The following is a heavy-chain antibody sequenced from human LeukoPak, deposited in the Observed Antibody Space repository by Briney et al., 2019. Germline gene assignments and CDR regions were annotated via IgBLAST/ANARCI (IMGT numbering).Heavy chain of an antibody. V-gene: IGHV1-18*01. CDR3: ARDRDQHHYDSSGYYFDY. J-gene: IGHJ4*02. CDR2: ISAYSGSS. D-gene: IGHD3-22*01. Sequence: ASVKVSCKASGYTFTSYDINWVRQATGQGLEWMGWISAYSGSSNYAQHLQGRVTLTTDTSTSTAYMELRSLRSDDTAVYYCARDRDQHHYDSSGYYFDYWGQGTLVTVSS. CDR1: GYTFTSYD.